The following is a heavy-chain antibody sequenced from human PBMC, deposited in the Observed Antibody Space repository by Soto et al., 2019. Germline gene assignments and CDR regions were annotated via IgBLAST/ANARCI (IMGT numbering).Heavy chain of an antibody. CDR2: ISSSGNT. J-gene: IGHJ4*02. CDR3: ERAPTVLTRSYFDS. Sequence: PSETLSLTCTVSDGSISNFYWSWIRQPPGKGLEWIGYISSSGNTNYNPSLKSRVSISVDTSKNQFSLNLTSVTAADTAVYYCERAPTVLTRSYFDSWGQGTPVTVSS. CDR1: DGSISNFY. V-gene: IGHV4-59*01.